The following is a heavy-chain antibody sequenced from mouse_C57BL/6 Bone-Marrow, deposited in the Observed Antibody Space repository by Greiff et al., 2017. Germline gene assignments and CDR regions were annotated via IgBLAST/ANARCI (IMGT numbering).Heavy chain of an antibody. CDR3: AKMRSGYAMDY. V-gene: IGHV2-4*01. Sequence: VKLMESGPGLVQPSQSLSITCTVSGFSLTSYGVHWVRQPPGKGLAWLGVIWSGGSTDYNAAFISRLSISKDNSKSQVFFKMNSLQADDTAIYYCAKMRSGYAMDYWGQVTSVTVSS. CDR1: GFSLTSYG. CDR2: IWSGGST. J-gene: IGHJ4*01. D-gene: IGHD1-3*01.